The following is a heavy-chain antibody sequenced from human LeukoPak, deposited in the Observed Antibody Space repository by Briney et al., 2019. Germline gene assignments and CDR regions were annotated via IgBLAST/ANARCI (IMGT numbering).Heavy chain of an antibody. V-gene: IGHV1-2*02. Sequence: ASVKVSCKASGYTFTSNGFTWVRQAPGHGLEWMGWINPNSGGTNYAQKFQGRVTMTRDTSISTAYMELSRLRSDDTAVYYCARINPYYYGSGSYYTTDYYFDYWGQGTLVTVSS. CDR1: GYTFTSNG. CDR3: ARINPYYYGSGSYYTTDYYFDY. J-gene: IGHJ4*02. CDR2: INPNSGGT. D-gene: IGHD3-10*01.